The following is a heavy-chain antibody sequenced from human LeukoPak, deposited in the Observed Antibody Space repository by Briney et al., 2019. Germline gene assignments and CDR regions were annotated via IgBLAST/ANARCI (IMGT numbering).Heavy chain of an antibody. V-gene: IGHV3-74*01. Sequence: GSLRLSCAASGFTFSSHWMHWVRQAPGKGLVWVSRINSDGSSISYADSVKGRFTISRDNAKNTLYLQMNSLRAEDTAVYYCGRVGGRSKAAKGDAFDIWGQGTMVTVSS. CDR3: GRVGGRSKAAKGDAFDI. J-gene: IGHJ3*02. D-gene: IGHD6-6*01. CDR2: INSDGSSI. CDR1: GFTFSSHW.